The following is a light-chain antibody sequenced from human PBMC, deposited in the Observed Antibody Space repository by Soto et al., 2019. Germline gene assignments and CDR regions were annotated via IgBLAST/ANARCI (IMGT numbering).Light chain of an antibody. J-gene: IGLJ3*02. Sequence: QSALTQPASVSGSPGQSITISCTGTSSDVGGYNYVSWYQQHPGKAPKLMIYEVSNRPSGVPDRFSGSKSGTSASLAINGLQAEDEAHYYCQSYDNSLSGSGVFGGGTKLTVL. CDR1: SSDVGGYNY. CDR2: EVS. CDR3: QSYDNSLSGSGV. V-gene: IGLV2-14*01.